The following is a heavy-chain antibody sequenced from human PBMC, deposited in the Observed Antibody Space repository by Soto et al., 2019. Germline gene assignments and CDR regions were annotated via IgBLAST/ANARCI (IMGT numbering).Heavy chain of an antibody. J-gene: IGHJ5*02. CDR1: GGSISSSSYY. D-gene: IGHD2-8*01. CDR3: ARRVFCTNGVCSNNWFDP. V-gene: IGHV4-39*01. CDR2: IYYSGST. Sequence: SETLSLTWTVSGGSISSSSYYWGWIRQPPEKGLEWIGSIYYSGSTYYNPSLKSRVTISVDTSKNQFSLKLSSVTAADTAVYYCARRVFCTNGVCSNNWFDPWGQGTLVTVSS.